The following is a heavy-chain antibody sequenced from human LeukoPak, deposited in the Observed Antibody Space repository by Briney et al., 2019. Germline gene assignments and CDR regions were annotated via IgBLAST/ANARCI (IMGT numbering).Heavy chain of an antibody. J-gene: IGHJ5*02. Sequence: SETLSLTCTVSGGSISSYYWSWIRQPPGKGLERIGYIYYSGSTNYNPSLKSRVTISVDTSKNQFSLKLSSVTAADTAVYYCARQPASSGYYYGWFDPWGQGTLVTVSS. CDR3: ARQPASSGYYYGWFDP. V-gene: IGHV4-59*08. CDR1: GGSISSYY. CDR2: IYYSGST. D-gene: IGHD3-22*01.